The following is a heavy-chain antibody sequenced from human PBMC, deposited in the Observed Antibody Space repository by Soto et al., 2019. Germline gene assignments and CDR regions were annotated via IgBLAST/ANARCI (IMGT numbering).Heavy chain of an antibody. Sequence: PSETLSLTCTFSSVSISSYYWIWIRQPPGKGLEWIGYIYYSGSTNYNPSLKSRVTISVDTSKNQFSLKLRSVTAADTAVYYCARDALGTDYWGQGTLVTVS. CDR1: SVSISSYY. CDR2: IYYSGST. CDR3: ARDALGTDY. J-gene: IGHJ4*02. D-gene: IGHD1-1*01. V-gene: IGHV4-59*01.